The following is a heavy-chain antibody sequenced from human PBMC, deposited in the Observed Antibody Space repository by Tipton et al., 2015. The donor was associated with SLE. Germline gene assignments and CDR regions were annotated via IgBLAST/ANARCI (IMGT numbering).Heavy chain of an antibody. CDR1: GFTFRTYS. D-gene: IGHD2-15*01. V-gene: IGHV3-23*01. CDR2: ISGGGGST. Sequence: GSLRLSCAASGFTFRTYSMSWVRQAPGKGLEWVSLISGGGGSTYYADSVKGRFTVSRDNSKNTVFLHMNSLRADDTAVYYCVKDRYCGGGTCFASFFDYWGQGTLVAVSS. CDR3: VKDRYCGGGTCFASFFDY. J-gene: IGHJ4*02.